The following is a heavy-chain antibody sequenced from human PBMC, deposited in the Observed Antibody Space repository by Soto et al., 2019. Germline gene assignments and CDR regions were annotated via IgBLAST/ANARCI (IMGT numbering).Heavy chain of an antibody. V-gene: IGHV1-69*12. CDR3: ARGSASHYYDGSGSSGWYFDL. CDR1: GGTFSSYA. Sequence: QVQLVQSGAEVKKPGSSVKVSCKASGGTFSSYAISWVRQAPGQGLEWMGGIIPIFGTANYAQKFQGRVTITADESTSTAYMELSSLRSEDTAVYYCARGSASHYYDGSGSSGWYFDLWGRGTLVTVSS. CDR2: IIPIFGTA. J-gene: IGHJ2*01. D-gene: IGHD3-22*01.